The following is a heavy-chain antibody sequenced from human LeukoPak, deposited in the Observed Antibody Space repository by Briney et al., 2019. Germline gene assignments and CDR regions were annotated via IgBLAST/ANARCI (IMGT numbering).Heavy chain of an antibody. CDR1: GFTFSSYS. D-gene: IGHD1-26*01. CDR3: ARDLRVMWELNGIGYGMDV. Sequence: GGSLRLSCAASGFTFSSYSMNWVRQAPGKGLEWVSSISSSSSYIYYADSVKGRFTISRDNAKNSLYLQMNSLRAEDTAVYYCARDLRVMWELNGIGYGMDVWGQGTTVTVSS. J-gene: IGHJ6*02. CDR2: ISSSSSYI. V-gene: IGHV3-21*01.